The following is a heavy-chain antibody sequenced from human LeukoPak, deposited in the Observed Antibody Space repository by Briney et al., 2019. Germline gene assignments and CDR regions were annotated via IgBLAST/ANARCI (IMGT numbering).Heavy chain of an antibody. CDR1: GFTFSSYA. CDR2: ISSSSSYI. CDR3: ARDRDLYGTYYFDY. Sequence: GGSLRLSCAASGFTFSSYAMSWVRQAPGKGLEWVSSISSSSSYIYYADSVKGRFTISRDNAKNSLYLQMNSLRAEDTAVYYCARDRDLYGTYYFDYWGQGTLVTVSS. V-gene: IGHV3-21*01. J-gene: IGHJ4*02. D-gene: IGHD4-17*01.